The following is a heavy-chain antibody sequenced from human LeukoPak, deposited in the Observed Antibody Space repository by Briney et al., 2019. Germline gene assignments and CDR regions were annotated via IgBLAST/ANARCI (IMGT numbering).Heavy chain of an antibody. V-gene: IGHV3-48*02. D-gene: IGHD3-10*01. Sequence: GGSLRLSCQASGFTFSSSAMNWVRQAPGKGPEWISYISSSSVIFYADSVKGRFSISRDNAKNSLFLQMNNLRDEDTAVYYCARDGYGGVDYWGQGTLVTVSS. CDR1: GFTFSSSA. J-gene: IGHJ4*02. CDR3: ARDGYGGVDY. CDR2: ISSSSVI.